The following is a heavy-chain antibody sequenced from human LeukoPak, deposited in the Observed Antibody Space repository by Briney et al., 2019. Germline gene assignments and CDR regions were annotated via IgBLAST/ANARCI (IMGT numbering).Heavy chain of an antibody. CDR2: FDPEDGET. D-gene: IGHD3-10*01. CDR3: ATVLTMVRGVTFDY. V-gene: IGHV1-24*01. Sequence: ASVKVSCKVSGYTLTELSMHWVRQAPGKGLEWMGGFDPEDGETIYAQKFQGRATMTEDTSTDTAYMELSSLRSEDTAVYYCATVLTMVRGVTFDYWGQGTLVTVSS. CDR1: GYTLTELS. J-gene: IGHJ4*02.